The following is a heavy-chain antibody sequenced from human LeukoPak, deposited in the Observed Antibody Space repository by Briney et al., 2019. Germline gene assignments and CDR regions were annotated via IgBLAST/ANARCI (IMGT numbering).Heavy chain of an antibody. CDR1: GGSISSGGYY. V-gene: IGHV4-31*03. CDR2: IYYSGST. CDR3: ARQGYQLLFTSRPDNWFDP. J-gene: IGHJ5*02. D-gene: IGHD2-2*01. Sequence: SETLSLTCTVSGGSISSGGYYWSWIRQHPGKGLEWIGYIYYSGSTYYNPSLKSRVTISVDTSKNQFSLKLSSETATDTAVYYCARQGYQLLFTSRPDNWFDPWGQGTLVTVSS.